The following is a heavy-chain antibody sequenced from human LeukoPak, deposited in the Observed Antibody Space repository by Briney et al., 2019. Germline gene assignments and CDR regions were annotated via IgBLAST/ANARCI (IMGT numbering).Heavy chain of an antibody. D-gene: IGHD3-22*01. CDR2: INLNSGGT. J-gene: IGHJ3*02. CDR1: GYTFTGYY. Sequence: ASVKVSCKASGYTFTGYYMHWVRQAPGQGLEWMGWINLNSGGTNYAQKFQGWVTMTRDTSISTAYMELSRLRSDDTAVYYCARSRPYYYDSSGYIHDAFDIWGQGTMVTVSS. V-gene: IGHV1-2*04. CDR3: ARSRPYYYDSSGYIHDAFDI.